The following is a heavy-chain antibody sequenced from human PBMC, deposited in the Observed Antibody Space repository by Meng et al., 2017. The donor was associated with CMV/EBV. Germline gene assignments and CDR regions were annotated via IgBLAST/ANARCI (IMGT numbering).Heavy chain of an antibody. Sequence: SQTLSLTCAVYGGSFSGYYWSWIRRPPGKGLEWIGEINHSGSTNYNPSLKSRVTISVDTSKNQFSLKLSSVTAADTAVYYCARTLAARLNWFDPWGQGTLVTVSS. CDR2: INHSGST. D-gene: IGHD6-6*01. CDR1: GGSFSGYY. J-gene: IGHJ5*02. V-gene: IGHV4-34*01. CDR3: ARTLAARLNWFDP.